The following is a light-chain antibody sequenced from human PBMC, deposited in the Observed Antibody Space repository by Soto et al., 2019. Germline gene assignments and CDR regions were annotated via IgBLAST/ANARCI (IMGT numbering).Light chain of an antibody. J-gene: IGKJ3*01. CDR3: QQHYDTPFT. CDR1: QSVLHSSDNKNY. CDR2: WAS. Sequence: DIVMTQSPESLTVSLGERATINCKSSQSVLHSSDNKNYLAWYQQKPGQPPKLLIYWASARESGVPDRFSGSGSGTDFNLTISSLQAEDVAVYACQQHYDTPFTFGPGTKVDIK. V-gene: IGKV4-1*01.